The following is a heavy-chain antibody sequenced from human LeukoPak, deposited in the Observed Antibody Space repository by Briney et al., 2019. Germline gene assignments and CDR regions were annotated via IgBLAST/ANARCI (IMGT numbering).Heavy chain of an antibody. V-gene: IGHV4-39*01. D-gene: IGHD6-6*01. CDR2: IYYSGST. CDR3: AVTIAAPTLYFDY. J-gene: IGHJ4*02. Sequence: SETLSLTCTVSGGSISSSSYYWGWIRQPPGKRLEWIGSIYYSGSTYYNPSLKSRVTISVDTSKNQFSLKLSSVTAADTAVYYCAVTIAAPTLYFDYWGQGTLVTVSS. CDR1: GGSISSSSYY.